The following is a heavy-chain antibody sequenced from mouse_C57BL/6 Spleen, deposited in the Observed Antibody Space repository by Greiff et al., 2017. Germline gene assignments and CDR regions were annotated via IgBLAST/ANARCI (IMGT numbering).Heavy chain of an antibody. J-gene: IGHJ4*01. CDR3: ATGVADY. V-gene: IGHV1-82*01. Sequence: VQLQQSGPELVKPGASVKLSCKASGYAFSGSWMNWVKQRPGKGLEWIGRIYPGGGDINYNGKFKGKATLTADKSYSTAYMQLSSLTSEDSAVYFCATGVADYWGQGTSVTVSS. D-gene: IGHD1-3*01. CDR1: GYAFSGSW. CDR2: IYPGGGDI.